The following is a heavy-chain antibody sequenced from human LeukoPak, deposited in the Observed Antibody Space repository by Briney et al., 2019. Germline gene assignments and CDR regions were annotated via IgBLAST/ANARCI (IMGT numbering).Heavy chain of an antibody. Sequence: GGSLRLSCAASGFTFSSYAMSWVRQAPGKGLEWVSAISVSGGTTYYADSVKGRFTISRDNSKNTVYLQMNSLRAEDTAVYFCAKDVWAVITTEFDYWGQGTLVTVSS. CDR1: GFTFSSYA. V-gene: IGHV3-23*01. CDR3: AKDVWAVITTEFDY. CDR2: ISVSGGTT. J-gene: IGHJ4*02. D-gene: IGHD3-22*01.